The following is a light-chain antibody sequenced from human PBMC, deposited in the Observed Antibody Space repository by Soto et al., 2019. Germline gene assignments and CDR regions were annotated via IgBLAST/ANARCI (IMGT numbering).Light chain of an antibody. V-gene: IGLV2-11*01. CDR1: SRDVGGYNY. CDR3: CSYAGTYPLV. J-gene: IGLJ1*01. Sequence: QSVLTQPHSVSGSPGQSVTISCTGTSRDVGGYNYVSWYQQHPGKAPKLMIYDVSKRPSGVPDRFSGSKSGNTASLTISGLQAEDEADYYCCSYAGTYPLVFGTGTKLTVL. CDR2: DVS.